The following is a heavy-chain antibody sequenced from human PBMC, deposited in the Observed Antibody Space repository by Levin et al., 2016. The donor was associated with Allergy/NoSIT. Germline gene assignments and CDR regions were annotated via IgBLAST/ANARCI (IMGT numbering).Heavy chain of an antibody. Sequence: GGSLRLSCAASGFKVSDYDIHWVRQVAGKGLEWVSTIDIADDASYAGSVTGRFTVSRDNAKNSLFLQMSSLRAGDTAIYYCAREDTIRTFDYWGQGALVTVSS. J-gene: IGHJ4*02. V-gene: IGHV3-13*04. CDR2: IDIADDA. D-gene: IGHD2-21*01. CDR3: AREDTIRTFDY. CDR1: GFKVSDYD.